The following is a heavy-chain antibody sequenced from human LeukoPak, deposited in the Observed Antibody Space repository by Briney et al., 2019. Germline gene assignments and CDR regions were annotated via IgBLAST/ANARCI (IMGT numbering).Heavy chain of an antibody. CDR3: ARTRAYCSSDDCYGSPGYYHYGMDV. V-gene: IGHV4-59*12. CDR1: GGSISSYY. D-gene: IGHD2-2*01. Sequence: PSETLSLTCTVSGGSISSYYWSWIRQPQGKGLEWIGYMYYSGSTNYNPSLKSRVTISVDTSKKQFSLRLSSVTAADTAVYYCARTRAYCSSDDCYGSPGYYHYGMDVWGQGTTVTVSS. J-gene: IGHJ6*02. CDR2: MYYSGST.